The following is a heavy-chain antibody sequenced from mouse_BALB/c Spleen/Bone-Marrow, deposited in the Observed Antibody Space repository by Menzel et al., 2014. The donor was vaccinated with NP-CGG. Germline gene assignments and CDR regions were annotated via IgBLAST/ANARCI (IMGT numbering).Heavy chain of an antibody. CDR3: ASSPYGYFDY. CDR2: ISSGSSTI. J-gene: IGHJ2*01. CDR1: GFTFSSFG. V-gene: IGHV5-17*02. D-gene: IGHD1-1*01. Sequence: VQLKDSGGGLVQPGGSRKLSCAASGFTFSSFGMHWVRPAPEKGLEWVAYISSGSSTIYYADTVKGRFTISRDNPKNTLFLQMTSLRAEDTAMYYCASSPYGYFDYWGQGTTLTVSS.